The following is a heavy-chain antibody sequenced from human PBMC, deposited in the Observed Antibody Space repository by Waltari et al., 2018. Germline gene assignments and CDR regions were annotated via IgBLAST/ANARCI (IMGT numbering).Heavy chain of an antibody. Sequence: QVQLQQWGAGLLKPSETLSLTCAVYGGSFSGSYCSWIRRPQGTALEWIGEINHSGSTNYNPSLKSRVTISVDTSKNQFSLKLSSVTAADTAVYYCARVPVIAAAGPYFDYWGQGTLVTVSS. J-gene: IGHJ4*02. D-gene: IGHD6-13*01. CDR3: ARVPVIAAAGPYFDY. CDR1: GGSFSGSY. CDR2: INHSGST. V-gene: IGHV4-34*01.